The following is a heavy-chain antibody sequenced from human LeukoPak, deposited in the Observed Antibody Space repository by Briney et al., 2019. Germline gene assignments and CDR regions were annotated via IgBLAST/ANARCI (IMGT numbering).Heavy chain of an antibody. D-gene: IGHD6-19*01. CDR3: ARVRGGWHSSTHFDY. V-gene: IGHV1-2*02. CDR1: GYTFTGYY. Sequence: ASAKVSCKASGYTFTGYYMHWVRQAPGQGLEWMGWINPNSGGTNYAQKFQGRVTMTRDTSISTAYMELSRLRSDDTAVYYCARVRGGWHSSTHFDYWGQGTLVTVSS. CDR2: INPNSGGT. J-gene: IGHJ4*02.